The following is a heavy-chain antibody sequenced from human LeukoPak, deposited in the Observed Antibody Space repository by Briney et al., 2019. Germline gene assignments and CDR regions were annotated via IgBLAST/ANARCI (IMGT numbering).Heavy chain of an antibody. CDR3: AREAQPTYYYDSSGRIPLY. CDR1: GYTFTSYA. J-gene: IGHJ4*02. CDR2: INAGNGNT. Sequence: ASVKVSCKASGYTFTSYAMHWVRQAPGQRLEWMGWINAGNGNTKYSQKFQGRVTITRGTSASTAYMELSSLRSEDTAVYYCAREAQPTYYYDSSGRIPLYWGQGTLVTVSS. V-gene: IGHV1-3*01. D-gene: IGHD3-22*01.